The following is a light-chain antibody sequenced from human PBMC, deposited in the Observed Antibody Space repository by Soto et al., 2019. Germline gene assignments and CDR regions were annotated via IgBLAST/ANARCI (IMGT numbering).Light chain of an antibody. V-gene: IGKV1-39*01. CDR2: DAA. Sequence: DIQMTHSPSSLSASVGDRVTITCQASQDIGNFLTWYQQKPGRAPVLLIYDAANLATGVPPRFSGSGSGTDFTLTISSLQPEDFATYYCQQSYSTPFGGGTKVDIK. J-gene: IGKJ4*01. CDR1: QDIGNF. CDR3: QQSYSTP.